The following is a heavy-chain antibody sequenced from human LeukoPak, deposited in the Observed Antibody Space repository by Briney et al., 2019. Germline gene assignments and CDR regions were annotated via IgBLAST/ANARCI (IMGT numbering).Heavy chain of an antibody. D-gene: IGHD3-10*01. CDR1: GFTFSSYA. J-gene: IGHJ4*02. CDR2: FTGSGDTT. V-gene: IGHV3-23*01. Sequence: GGSLRLSCAASGFTFSSYAMSWVRQAPGKGLEWVSTFTGSGDTTYYADSVKGRFTISRDNSKKRLYLQMNSLRAEDTAIYYCATDMVREYEYWGQGTLVTVSS. CDR3: ATDMVREYEY.